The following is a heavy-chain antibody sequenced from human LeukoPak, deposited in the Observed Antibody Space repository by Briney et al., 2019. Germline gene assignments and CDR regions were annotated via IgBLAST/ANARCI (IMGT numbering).Heavy chain of an antibody. J-gene: IGHJ4*02. CDR1: GITLGNYG. CDR3: AKRGVVIRVFLVGFHKEAYYFDS. Sequence: GGSLRLSCAVSGITLGNYGMSWVRQPPGKGLEWVAGISDSGGSTNYADSVKVRFTISRDTPRSTLYLQMNSLRAEDTAVYFCAKRGVVIRVFLVGFHKEAYYFDSWGQGALVTVSS. V-gene: IGHV3-23*01. D-gene: IGHD3-10*01. CDR2: ISDSGGST.